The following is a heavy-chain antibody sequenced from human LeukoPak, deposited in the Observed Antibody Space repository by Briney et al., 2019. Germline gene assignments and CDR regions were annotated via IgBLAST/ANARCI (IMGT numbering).Heavy chain of an antibody. CDR1: RFTYDDHG. Sequence: GGSLRLSCEVSRFTYDDHGMNWVRQGPGRGLEWVAGISWKGAVRHYADSVKGRFTISRDNAKNSLSLEMNSLRVEDTAFYYCAKAGRGDTWDGPYYYQMDVWGQGTTVIASS. CDR3: AKAGRGDTWDGPYYYQMDV. V-gene: IGHV3-20*04. CDR2: ISWKGAVR. J-gene: IGHJ6*02. D-gene: IGHD1-14*01.